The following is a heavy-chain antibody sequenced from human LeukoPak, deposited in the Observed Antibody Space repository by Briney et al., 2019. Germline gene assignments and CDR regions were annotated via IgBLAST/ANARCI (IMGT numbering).Heavy chain of an antibody. CDR1: GFTFSSYA. CDR2: ISGSGGST. CDR3: AKGQSTMVRGVDAFDI. J-gene: IGHJ3*02. D-gene: IGHD3-10*01. Sequence: GGFLRLSCAASGFTFSSYAMSWVRQAPGKGLEWVSVISGSGGSTYYADSVKGRFTISRDNAKNSLYLQMNSLRAEDTALYYCAKGQSTMVRGVDAFDIWGQGTMVTVSS. V-gene: IGHV3-23*01.